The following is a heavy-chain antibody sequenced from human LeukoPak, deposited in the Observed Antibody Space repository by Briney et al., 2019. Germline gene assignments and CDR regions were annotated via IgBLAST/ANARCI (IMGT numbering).Heavy chain of an antibody. CDR3: ATETIGRHYDY. CDR1: GFTFSSCG. CDR2: NRPTGTDR. D-gene: IGHD1-14*01. J-gene: IGHJ4*02. Sequence: PGGSLRLSCAASGFTFSSCGFNWVRHARGKGLEWVSSNRPTGTDRYYADSVRGRVTISKDKPKNSMYLQRDSLRDEDTAVYYCATETIGRHYDYWGQGTLLTVSS. V-gene: IGHV3-21*01.